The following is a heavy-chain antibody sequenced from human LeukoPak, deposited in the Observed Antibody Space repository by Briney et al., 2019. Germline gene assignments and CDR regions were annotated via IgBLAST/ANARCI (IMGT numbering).Heavy chain of an antibody. J-gene: IGHJ4*02. D-gene: IGHD3-10*01. Sequence: GGSLRLSCAASGFTFSSYSMSWVRQAPGKGLEWVSAIRGSGGSTYYADSVKGRFTISRDNSKNTLYLQMNSLRAEDTAVYYCAKIEHDSGEGGFDYWGQGTLVTVS. V-gene: IGHV3-23*01. CDR3: AKIEHDSGEGGFDY. CDR2: IRGSGGST. CDR1: GFTFSSYS.